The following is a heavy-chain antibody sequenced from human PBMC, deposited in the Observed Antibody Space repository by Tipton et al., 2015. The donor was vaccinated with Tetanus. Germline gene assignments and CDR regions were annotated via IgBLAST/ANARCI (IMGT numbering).Heavy chain of an antibody. D-gene: IGHD3-16*01. CDR2: INHSGST. CDR3: ARDSRVLGPWFY. V-gene: IGHV4-34*01. CDR1: AGSFSGYY. J-gene: IGHJ4*02. Sequence: TLSLTCAVYAGSFSGYYWTWIRQSPGEGLEWIGEINHSGSTNYNPSLKSRVTMSVDTSRDQFSLKLSSVTAADTAVYYCARDSRVLGPWFYWGQGTLVTVSS.